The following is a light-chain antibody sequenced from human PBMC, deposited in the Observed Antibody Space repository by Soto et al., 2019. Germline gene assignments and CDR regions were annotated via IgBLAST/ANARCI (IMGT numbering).Light chain of an antibody. J-gene: IGKJ4*01. Sequence: EILLTQSPGTLSLSRGEIATLSCRASQSVSSSYLAWYQQKPGQAPRLLIYDVSNRATGIPARFSGSGSGTDFTLTISSLEPEDFAVYYCQQRSNWPLTFGGGTKVDI. CDR2: DVS. CDR3: QQRSNWPLT. CDR1: QSVSSSY. V-gene: IGKV3-11*01.